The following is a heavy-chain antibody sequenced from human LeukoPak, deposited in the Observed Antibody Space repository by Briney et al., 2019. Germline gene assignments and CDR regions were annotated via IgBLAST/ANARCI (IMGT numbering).Heavy chain of an antibody. V-gene: IGHV3-30-3*01. CDR1: GFTFSSYA. Sequence: GGSLRLSCAASGFTFSSYAMHWVRQAPGKGLEWVAVISYDGSNKYYADSVKGRFTISRDNSKNTLYLQMNSLRAEDTAVYYCASRGVTRYFDWSQGYWGQGTLVTVSS. J-gene: IGHJ4*02. CDR3: ASRGVTRYFDWSQGY. D-gene: IGHD3-9*01. CDR2: ISYDGSNK.